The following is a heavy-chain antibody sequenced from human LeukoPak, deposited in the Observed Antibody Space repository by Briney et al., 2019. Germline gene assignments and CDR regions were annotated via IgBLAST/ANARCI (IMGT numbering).Heavy chain of an antibody. CDR2: ISAYNGNT. CDR1: GYTFTSYG. Sequence: ASVKGSCKASGYTFTSYGISWVRQAPGQGLEWMGWISAYNGNTNYAQKLQGRVTMTTDTSTSTAYMELRSLRSDDTAVYYCARDQITMVRGVKNWFGPWGQGTLVTVSS. CDR3: ARDQITMVRGVKNWFGP. D-gene: IGHD3-10*01. J-gene: IGHJ5*02. V-gene: IGHV1-18*04.